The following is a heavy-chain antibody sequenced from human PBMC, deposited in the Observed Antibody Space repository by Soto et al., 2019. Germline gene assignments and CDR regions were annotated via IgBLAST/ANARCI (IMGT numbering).Heavy chain of an antibody. Sequence: SETLSLTCTVSGGSISDYYWSWIRQPPGKGLEWIGYIYYSGSTNYNPSLKGRVTISVDTSKNQFSLKLTSVTAADTAVYYCARDRSGGQLPGLDYWGQGTLVTVSS. D-gene: IGHD2-15*01. CDR1: GGSISDYY. V-gene: IGHV4-59*01. J-gene: IGHJ4*02. CDR3: ARDRSGGQLPGLDY. CDR2: IYYSGST.